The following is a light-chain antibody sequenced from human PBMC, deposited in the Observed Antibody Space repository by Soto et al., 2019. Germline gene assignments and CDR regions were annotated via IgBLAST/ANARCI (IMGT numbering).Light chain of an antibody. CDR3: CSYAGTYAFYV. J-gene: IGLJ1*01. CDR2: EVT. V-gene: IGLV2-8*01. CDR1: SSDVGGYNY. Sequence: QSALTQPPSASGSPGQSLTISCTGTSSDVGGYNYVSWYQQRPGKAPKLVIYEVTKRPSGVPDRFSASKSGITASLTISGLQAEDEADYYCCSYAGTYAFYVFGTGTKLTVL.